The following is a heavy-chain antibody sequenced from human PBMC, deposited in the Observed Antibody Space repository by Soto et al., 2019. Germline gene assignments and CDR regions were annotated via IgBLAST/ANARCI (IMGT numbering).Heavy chain of an antibody. CDR2: IWYDGSNK. J-gene: IGHJ4*02. CDR1: GFTFCSYE. V-gene: IGHV3-33*01. D-gene: IGHD3-10*01. CDR3: ASSPLWFGELLPIDY. Sequence: SLILYCARSGFTFCSYEMHWVRQAPGKGLEWVAVIWYDGSNKYYADSVKGRFTISRDNSKNTLYLQMNSLRAEDTAVYYCASSPLWFGELLPIDYWGQGTLFTVSS.